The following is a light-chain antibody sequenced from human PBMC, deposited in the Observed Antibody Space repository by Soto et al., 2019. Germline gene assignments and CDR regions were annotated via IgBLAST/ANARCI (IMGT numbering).Light chain of an antibody. CDR1: QSISSY. V-gene: IGKV1-39*01. CDR3: QQSYSTPGT. J-gene: IGKJ4*01. Sequence: DIQMTQSPSSLSASVGDRVTITCRASQSISSYLNWYQQKPGKAPKLLIYAASSLQSGVTSRFSGSGSGTDFTLTISSLQPEDFATYYCQQSYSTPGTVGGGTKVEIK. CDR2: AAS.